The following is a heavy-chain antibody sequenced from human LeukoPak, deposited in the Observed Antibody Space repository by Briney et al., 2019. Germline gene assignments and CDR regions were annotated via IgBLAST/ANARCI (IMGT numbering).Heavy chain of an antibody. CDR1: GFTFTTFG. D-gene: IGHD6-6*01. J-gene: IGHJ4*02. CDR3: AKFGSIAARLTCFDY. Sequence: TGGSLRLSCAASGFTFTTFGMSWVRQAPGKGLEWVSAISDSGGSTYYADSVKGRFTISRDNSKNTLYLQMNSLRAEDTAVYYCAKFGSIAARLTCFDYWGQGTLVTVSS. V-gene: IGHV3-23*01. CDR2: ISDSGGST.